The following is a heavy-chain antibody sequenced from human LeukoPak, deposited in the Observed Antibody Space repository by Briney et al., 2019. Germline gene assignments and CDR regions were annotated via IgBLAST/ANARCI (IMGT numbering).Heavy chain of an antibody. CDR1: GFNFDDSA. V-gene: IGHV3-9*03. Sequence: GGSLRLSCAASGFNFDDSAIHWVRQAPGKGLEWVSAMNWISDFKAYADSVKGRFTISRDNDKNSVHLQMNSLRPEDMAVCYCAKGPKENWYFDLWGRGTLVTVSS. CDR3: AKGPKENWYFDL. J-gene: IGHJ2*01. CDR2: MNWISDFK.